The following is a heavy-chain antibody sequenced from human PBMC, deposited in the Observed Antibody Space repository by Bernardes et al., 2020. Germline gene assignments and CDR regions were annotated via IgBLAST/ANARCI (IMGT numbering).Heavy chain of an antibody. D-gene: IGHD6-6*01. CDR1: GGSFSGYY. Sequence: SETLSLTCAVYGGSFSGYYWSWIRQPPGTGLEWIGEISYSGSTHYNPSLKSRVTISVDTSKNQFSLKLSSVTAADTAVYYCARAGPYSSSIQSYYYYYMDVWGKGTTVTVSS. CDR3: ARAGPYSSSIQSYYYYYMDV. CDR2: ISYSGST. V-gene: IGHV4-34*01. J-gene: IGHJ6*03.